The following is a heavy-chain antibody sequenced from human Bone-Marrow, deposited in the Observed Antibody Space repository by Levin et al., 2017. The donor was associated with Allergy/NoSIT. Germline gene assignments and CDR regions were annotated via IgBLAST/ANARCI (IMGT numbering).Heavy chain of an antibody. D-gene: IGHD3-22*01. CDR1: GFTVSSNY. CDR3: ARVGSSGYYFFDY. V-gene: IGHV3-53*01. Sequence: GGSLRLSCAASGFTVSSNYMSWVRQAPGKGLEWVSIIYSGGSTYSADSVKGRFTISRDNSKNTLYLQMNSLRAEDTAVYYCARVGSSGYYFFDYWGQGTLVTVSS. CDR2: IYSGGST. J-gene: IGHJ4*02.